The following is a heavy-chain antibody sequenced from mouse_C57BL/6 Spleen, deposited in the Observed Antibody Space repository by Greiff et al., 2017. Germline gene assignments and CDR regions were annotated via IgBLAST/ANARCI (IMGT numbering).Heavy chain of an antibody. J-gene: IGHJ4*01. CDR3: ARQLRLRGAMDD. CDR1: GYAFTNYL. V-gene: IGHV1-54*01. Sequence: QVQLKESGAELVRPGTSVKVSCKASGYAFTNYLIEWVKQRPGQGLEWIGVINPGSGGTNYNEKFKGKATLTADKSSSTAYMQLSSLTSDDSAVYFCARQLRLRGAMDDWGQGTSVTVSS. CDR2: INPGSGGT. D-gene: IGHD3-2*02.